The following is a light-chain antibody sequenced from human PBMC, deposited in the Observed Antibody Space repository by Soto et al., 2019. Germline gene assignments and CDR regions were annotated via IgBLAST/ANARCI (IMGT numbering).Light chain of an antibody. CDR3: QQYGSSPPWT. CDR1: QIIPNSY. CDR2: GAY. Sequence: EIVLTQSPGTLPLSPGERATLSCRASQIIPNSYVAWYQQRPGQAPRLLLYGAYNRATGIPDRFSGSGSGTDFTLTISRLEPEDFAVYYCQQYGSSPPWTFGQGTKVDIK. J-gene: IGKJ1*01. V-gene: IGKV3-20*01.